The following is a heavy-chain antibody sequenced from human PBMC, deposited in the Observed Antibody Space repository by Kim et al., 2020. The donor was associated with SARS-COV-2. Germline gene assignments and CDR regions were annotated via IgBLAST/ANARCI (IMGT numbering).Heavy chain of an antibody. CDR3: ARLPFNRLTRVYRVDY. V-gene: IGHV4-39*01. J-gene: IGHJ4*01. Sequence: SETLSLTCAVSGAPISSYNYHWAWIRQPPGKGLEWIASISFTGTTYYNPSLKGRATISADMSQSQLSLRLTSVTAADTAVYYCARLPFNRLTRVYRVDY. CDR2: ISFTGTT. D-gene: IGHD1-26*01. CDR1: GAPISSYNYH.